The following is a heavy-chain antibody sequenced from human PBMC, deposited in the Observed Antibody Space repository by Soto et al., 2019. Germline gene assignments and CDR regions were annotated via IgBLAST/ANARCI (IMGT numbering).Heavy chain of an antibody. Sequence: QVQLQESGPGLVKPSETLSLTCTVSGDSMTKYYWSWIRQPAGKGLEWIGRIYTSGSTNYNPSLKSRVTMSIDTSNNQCSLNLKSVTAADTAMYYCARTVGAAYYFDFWGQGALVTVSS. CDR2: IYTSGST. V-gene: IGHV4-4*07. CDR3: ARTVGAAYYFDF. D-gene: IGHD1-26*01. J-gene: IGHJ4*02. CDR1: GDSMTKYY.